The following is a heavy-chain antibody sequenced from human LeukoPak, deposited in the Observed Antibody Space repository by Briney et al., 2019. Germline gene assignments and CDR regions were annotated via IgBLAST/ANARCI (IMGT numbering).Heavy chain of an antibody. Sequence: ASVKVSCKASGYTFTSYGISWVRQAPGQGLEWMGWINPNIGGTNYAQKFQGRVTMTRDTSISTAYMDLSSLTSDDTAVYYCASGDYGDPPLNYWGQGTLVTVSS. CDR3: ASGDYGDPPLNY. CDR1: GYTFTSYG. CDR2: INPNIGGT. J-gene: IGHJ4*02. V-gene: IGHV1-2*02. D-gene: IGHD4/OR15-4a*01.